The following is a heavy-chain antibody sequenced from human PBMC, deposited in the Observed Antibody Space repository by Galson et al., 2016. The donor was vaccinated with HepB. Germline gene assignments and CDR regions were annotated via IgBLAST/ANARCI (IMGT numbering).Heavy chain of an antibody. Sequence: SLRLSCAASGFMFSDNYMSWVRQAPGKGLEWVSVIYAGGRTFYGDSAKGRFTISGDNSKNTFYLQMSSLGVEDTGGYYFTSDGRMDVWGPGTTVTVSS. J-gene: IGHJ6*02. CDR1: GFMFSDNY. CDR2: IYAGGRT. CDR3: TSDGRMDV. V-gene: IGHV3-53*01.